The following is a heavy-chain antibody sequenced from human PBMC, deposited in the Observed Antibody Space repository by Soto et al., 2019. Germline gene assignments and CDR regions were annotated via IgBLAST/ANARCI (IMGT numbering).Heavy chain of an antibody. J-gene: IGHJ4*02. D-gene: IGHD2-15*01. CDR3: ARDLGPFPYCSGGSCYGADY. CDR1: GYTFTSYA. Sequence: GGSVKVSCKASGYTFTSYAMHWVRQAPGQRLEWMGWINAGNGNTKYSQKFQGRVTMTTDTSTSTAYMELRSLRSDDTAVYYCARDLGPFPYCSGGSCYGADYWGQGTLVTVSS. CDR2: INAGNGNT. V-gene: IGHV1-3*01.